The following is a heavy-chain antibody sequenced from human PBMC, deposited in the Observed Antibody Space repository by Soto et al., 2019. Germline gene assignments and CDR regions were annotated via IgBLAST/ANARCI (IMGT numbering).Heavy chain of an antibody. CDR3: ARDDGYYRLYDY. V-gene: IGHV4-30-4*01. Sequence: SETLSLTCTVAGGSISSGDYWWSWVRQPPVKGLERIGYIYYTRSSSYNPSLKSRITMSVDTSKNLFSLNVSSVIAADTAVYFCARDDGYYRLYDYWGQGTLVTVSS. J-gene: IGHJ4*02. CDR2: IYYTRSS. CDR1: GGSISSGDYW. D-gene: IGHD3-3*01.